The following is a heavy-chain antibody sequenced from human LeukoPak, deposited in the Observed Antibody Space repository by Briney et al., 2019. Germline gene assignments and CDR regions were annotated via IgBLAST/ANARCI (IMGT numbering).Heavy chain of an antibody. J-gene: IGHJ4*02. CDR3: ARGGGGYATNFDY. CDR1: GGSFSIGGYS. V-gene: IGHV4-31*03. CDR2: IYYSGNT. D-gene: IGHD5-12*01. Sequence: SETLSLTCSVSGGSFSIGGYSWTWIRQLPGRGLEWIGYIYYSGNTYYNPSLKSRVTISVDTSKNQFSLKLSSVTAADTAVYYCARGGGGYATNFDYWGQGTLVTVSS.